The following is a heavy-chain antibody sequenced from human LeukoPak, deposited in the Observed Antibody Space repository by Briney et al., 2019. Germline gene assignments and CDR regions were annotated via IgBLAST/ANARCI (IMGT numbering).Heavy chain of an antibody. J-gene: IGHJ3*02. CDR3: ARDTSSGWYGAFDI. CDR1: GGSISSYY. CDR2: IYYSGST. V-gene: IGHV4-59*01. Sequence: PSETLSLTCTVSGGSISSYYWSWIRQPLGKGLEWIGYIYYSGSTNYNPSLKSRVTISVDTSKNQFSLKLSSVTAADTAVYYCARDTSSGWYGAFDIWGQGTMVTVSS. D-gene: IGHD6-19*01.